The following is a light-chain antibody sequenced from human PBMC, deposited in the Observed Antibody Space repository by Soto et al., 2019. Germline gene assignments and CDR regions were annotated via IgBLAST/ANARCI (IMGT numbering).Light chain of an antibody. V-gene: IGKV3-20*01. J-gene: IGKJ1*01. CDR2: GAS. CDR3: QQYGSSPRT. CDR1: QTVSSSY. Sequence: RSTLYLSPGERATLSCRASQTVSSSYLAWYQQKLGQAPRLLIYGASNRATGIPDRFGGSGSGTDFTLTISRLEPEDFAAYYCQQYGSSPRTFGQGTKVDIK.